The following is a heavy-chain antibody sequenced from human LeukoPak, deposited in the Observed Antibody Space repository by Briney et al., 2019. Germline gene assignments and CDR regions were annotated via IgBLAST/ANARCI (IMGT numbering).Heavy chain of an antibody. CDR2: INDSGST. CDR3: ARPYCSRGSCYRDFDY. CDR1: GGSLRDHY. Sequence: SETLSLTCAVSGGSLRDHYCSWIRQVPGKELEWIGEINDSGSTNYNPSLEGRVTLSVDPSKNQFSLKMRSVTAADTSVYYCARPYCSRGSCYRDFDYWGQGTLVTVSS. J-gene: IGHJ4*02. V-gene: IGHV4-34*01. D-gene: IGHD2-15*01.